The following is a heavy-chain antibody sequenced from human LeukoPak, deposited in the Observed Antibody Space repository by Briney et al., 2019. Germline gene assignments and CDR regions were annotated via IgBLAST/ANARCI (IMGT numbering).Heavy chain of an antibody. J-gene: IGHJ4*02. CDR1: GYSFTSYG. V-gene: IGHV1-18*01. CDR3: AGCSSTSCYLSPFDY. D-gene: IGHD2-2*01. CDR2: ISAYNGNT. Sequence: ASVKVSCKASGYSFTSYGINWVRQAPGQGPEWMGWISAYNGNTNYAQKLQGRVTMTTDASTSTAYMELRSLRSDDTAVYYCAGCSSTSCYLSPFDYWGQGTLVTVSS.